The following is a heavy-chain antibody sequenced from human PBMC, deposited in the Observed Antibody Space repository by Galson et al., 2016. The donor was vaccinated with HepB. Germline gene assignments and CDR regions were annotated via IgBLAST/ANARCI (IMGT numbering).Heavy chain of an antibody. CDR3: AKGGGSTWYISPHFVDP. V-gene: IGHV3-23*01. CDR2: TSGDTTTT. Sequence: SLRLSCAASGPTFSNYAMTWVRQAPGKGLEWVSSTSGDTTTTYYADSVKGRFTITRDNSKNTFYLQMNSLSAEDTASYYCAKGGGSTWYISPHFVDPWGQGTLVTVSS. D-gene: IGHD6-13*01. CDR1: GPTFSNYA. J-gene: IGHJ5*02.